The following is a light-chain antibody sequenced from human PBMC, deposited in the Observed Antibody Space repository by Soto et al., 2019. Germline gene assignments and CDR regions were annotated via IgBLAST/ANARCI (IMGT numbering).Light chain of an antibody. CDR2: AAS. CDR3: QQSYSTLFT. V-gene: IGKV1-39*01. CDR1: QSISSY. J-gene: IGKJ3*01. Sequence: VGDRVTITCRASQSISSYLNWYQQKPGKAPKLLIYAASSLQSGVPSRFSGSGSGTDFTLTISSLQPEDFATYYCQQSYSTLFTFGPGTKVDIK.